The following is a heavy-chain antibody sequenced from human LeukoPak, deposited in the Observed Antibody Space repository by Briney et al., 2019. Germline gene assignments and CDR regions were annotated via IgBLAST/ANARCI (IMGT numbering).Heavy chain of an antibody. CDR2: INPSGGST. D-gene: IGHD3-22*01. CDR1: GYTFTSYY. J-gene: IGHJ4*02. Sequence: GASVKVSCKASGYTFTSYYMHWVRQAPGQGLEWRGIINPSGGSTSYAQKVQSTVTMTRDTSTSTVYRKVSSRRYEDPAVYYCARSLYYYDSSGPYWGQGTLATVSS. CDR3: ARSLYYYDSSGPY. V-gene: IGHV1-46*01.